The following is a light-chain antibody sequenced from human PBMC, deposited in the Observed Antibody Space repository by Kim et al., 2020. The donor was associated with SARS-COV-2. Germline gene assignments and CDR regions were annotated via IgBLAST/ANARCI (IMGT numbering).Light chain of an antibody. Sequence: EIVLTQSPATLYLSPGERATLSCRASQSVSSYLAWYQQKPGQAPRLLIYDASNRATGIPARFSGSVSGTDFTLTISSLEPEDFAVYYWQQRSNWPPWTFGQGTKVDIK. CDR3: QQRSNWPPWT. V-gene: IGKV3-11*01. J-gene: IGKJ1*01. CDR1: QSVSSY. CDR2: DAS.